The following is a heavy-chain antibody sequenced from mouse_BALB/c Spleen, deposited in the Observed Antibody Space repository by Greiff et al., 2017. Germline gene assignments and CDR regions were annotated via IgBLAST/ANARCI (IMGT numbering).Heavy chain of an antibody. CDR2: ISTYYGDA. Sequence: QVHVKQSGAELVRPGVSVKISCKGSGYTFTDYAMHWVKQSHAKSLEWIGVISTYYGDASYNQKFKGKATMTVDKSSSTAYMELARLTSEDSAIYYCAREGDGYYGRFAYWGQGTLVTVSA. J-gene: IGHJ3*01. V-gene: IGHV1S137*01. CDR3: AREGDGYYGRFAY. CDR1: GYTFTDYA. D-gene: IGHD2-3*01.